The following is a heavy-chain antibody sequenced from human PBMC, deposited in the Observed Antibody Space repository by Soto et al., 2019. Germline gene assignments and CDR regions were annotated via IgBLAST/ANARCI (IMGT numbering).Heavy chain of an antibody. Sequence: QVQLVQSGAEVKKPGASVKVSCKASVFSVDTTYCIHWVRRAPGQGLEWMGSINPNNGDTNYAQEVQGSVTMTRDKAISTAYREVSSLTSDDTAVYYCGSPRSGPSPDVCSWGHGTVVTVAS. D-gene: IGHD2-15*01. V-gene: IGHV1-2*02. CDR3: GSPRSGPSPDVCS. J-gene: IGHJ5*01. CDR2: INPNNGDT. CDR1: VFSVDTTYC.